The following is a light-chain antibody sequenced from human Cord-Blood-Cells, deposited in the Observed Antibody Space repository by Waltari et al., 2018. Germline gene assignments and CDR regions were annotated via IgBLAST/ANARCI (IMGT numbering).Light chain of an antibody. CDR2: GKN. V-gene: IGLV3-19*01. Sequence: SSELTQDPAVSVALGQTVRITCQGDSLRSYYASWYQQKPGQAPVLVIYGKNNRPSGIPDLFSGSSSVNTASLTITGAQAEDEADYYCNSRDSSGNHWVFGGGTKLTVL. J-gene: IGLJ3*02. CDR3: NSRDSSGNHWV. CDR1: SLRSYY.